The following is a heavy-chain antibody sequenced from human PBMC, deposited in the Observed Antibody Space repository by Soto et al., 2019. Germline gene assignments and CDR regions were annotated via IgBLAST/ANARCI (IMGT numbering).Heavy chain of an antibody. V-gene: IGHV3-30-3*01. Sequence: GGSLRLSCAASGFTFSSYAMHWVRQAPGKGLEWVAVISYDGSNKYYADSVKGRFTISRDNSKNTLYLQMNSLRAEDTAVYYCARAAGGVGATANPYYYGMDVWGQGTTVTVSS. J-gene: IGHJ6*02. D-gene: IGHD1-26*01. CDR1: GFTFSSYA. CDR2: ISYDGSNK. CDR3: ARAAGGVGATANPYYYGMDV.